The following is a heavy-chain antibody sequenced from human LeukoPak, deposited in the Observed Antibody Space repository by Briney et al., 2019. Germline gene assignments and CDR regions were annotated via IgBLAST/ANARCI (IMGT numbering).Heavy chain of an antibody. J-gene: IGHJ4*02. CDR2: ISYDGSNQ. V-gene: IGHV3-30*18. CDR3: AKDHRFSGYDY. D-gene: IGHD5-12*01. CDR1: GFNFSNYG. Sequence: PGGSLRLSCAASGFNFSNYGMQWVRQAPDKGLEWVAVISYDGSNQGYADSVKGRFTISRDNFKKTLYLQMNSLRTEDTAVYYCAKDHRFSGYDYWGQGTPVTVSS.